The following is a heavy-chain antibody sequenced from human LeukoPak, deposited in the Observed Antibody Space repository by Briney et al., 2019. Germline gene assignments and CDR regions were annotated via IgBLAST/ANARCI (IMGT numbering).Heavy chain of an antibody. CDR2: IYYSGYT. J-gene: IGHJ6*04. CDR1: GGSISSYY. V-gene: IGHV4-59*01. D-gene: IGHD6-13*01. CDR3: AREGYSSSWYAYGMDV. Sequence: SETLSLTCTVSGGSISSYYWSWIRQPPGKGLEWIGYIYYSGYTNYNPSLKSRVTISVDTSKNQFSLKLSSVTAAGTAVYYCAREGYSSSWYAYGMDVWGKGTTVTVSS.